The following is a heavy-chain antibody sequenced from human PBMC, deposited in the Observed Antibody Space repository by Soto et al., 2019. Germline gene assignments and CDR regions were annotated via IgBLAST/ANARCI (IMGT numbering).Heavy chain of an antibody. CDR3: ARSRYTSGWWTPPFDY. J-gene: IGHJ4*02. Sequence: PSETLSLPCAVSDGYISSYYWRWIRQPPGKGLEWIGYIYYSGSTNYNPSLKSRVTISVDTSKNQFSLKLTSVTAADTAVYYCARSRYTSGWWTPPFDYWGQGTLVTVSS. D-gene: IGHD6-19*01. CDR2: IYYSGST. CDR1: DGYISSYY. V-gene: IGHV4-59*01.